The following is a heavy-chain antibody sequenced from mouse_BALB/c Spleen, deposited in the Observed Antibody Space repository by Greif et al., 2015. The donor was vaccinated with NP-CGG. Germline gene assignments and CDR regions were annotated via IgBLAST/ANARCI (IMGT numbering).Heavy chain of an antibody. CDR1: GFTFSDYY. J-gene: IGHJ4*01. D-gene: IGHD3-1*01. V-gene: IGHV5-12*02. CDR2: ISNGGGST. CDR3: ARQLGFYAMDY. Sequence: EVQLVESGGGLVQPGGSLKLSCATSGFTFSDYYMYWVRQTPEKRLEWVAYISNGGGSTYYPDTVKGRFTISRDNAKNTLYLQMSRLKSEDTAMYYCARQLGFYAMDYWGQGTSVTVSS.